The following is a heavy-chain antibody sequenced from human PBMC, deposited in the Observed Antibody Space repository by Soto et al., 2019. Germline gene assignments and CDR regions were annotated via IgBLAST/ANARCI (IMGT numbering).Heavy chain of an antibody. CDR2: IYFSGSA. V-gene: IGHV4-59*08. J-gene: IGHJ4*02. CDR1: GGSITSYY. CDR3: ARRYSGYGDY. Sequence: TLETLSLTCTVSGGSITSYYWSWIRQPPGKGLEWIGYIYFSGSANYNPSLKSRVTISVDTSKNQFSLKLSSVTAADTAVYYCARRYSGYGDYWGQGTLVTVSS. D-gene: IGHD5-12*01.